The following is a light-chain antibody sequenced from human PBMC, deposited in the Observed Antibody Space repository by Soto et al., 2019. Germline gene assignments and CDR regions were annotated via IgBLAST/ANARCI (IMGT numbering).Light chain of an antibody. CDR2: DVS. CDR1: SSDVGSYNL. V-gene: IGLV2-23*02. Sequence: QSALTQPASMSGSPGQSITIFCAGTSSDVGSYNLVSWYQQRPGEAPKLMIFDVSARPSGVPDRFSGSKSGNTASLTISGLQADDEADYYCCSYAGTYSPVLGGGTKLTVL. J-gene: IGLJ2*01. CDR3: CSYAGTYSPV.